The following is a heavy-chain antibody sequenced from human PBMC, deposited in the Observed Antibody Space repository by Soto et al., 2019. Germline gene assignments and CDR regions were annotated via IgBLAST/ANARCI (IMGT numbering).Heavy chain of an antibody. CDR1: GYTFTSYG. CDR3: AGDEAAGTFYYSGMDV. CDR2: ISAYNGNT. D-gene: IGHD6-13*01. Sequence: QVQLVQSGAEVKKPGASVKVSCKASGYTFTSYGISWVRQAPGQGLEWMGWISAYNGNTNYAQKLQGRVTMTTDTSTSTAYMELRSLRSDDRAVYYCAGDEAAGTFYYSGMDVWGQGPTVTVSS. V-gene: IGHV1-18*01. J-gene: IGHJ6*02.